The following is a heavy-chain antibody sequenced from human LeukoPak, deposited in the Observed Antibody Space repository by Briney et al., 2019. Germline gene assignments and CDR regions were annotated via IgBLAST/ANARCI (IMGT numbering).Heavy chain of an antibody. CDR2: IYSGGST. D-gene: IGHD3-10*01. J-gene: IGHJ4*02. Sequence: PGGSLRLSCAASGFTVSSNYMSWVRQAPGKGLEWVSVIYSGGSTYYADSVKGRFTISRDNSKNSLYLQMNSLRTEDTALYYCAKGRNYYGSDLLFDYWGQGTLVTVSS. CDR1: GFTVSSNY. CDR3: AKGRNYYGSDLLFDY. V-gene: IGHV3-53*05.